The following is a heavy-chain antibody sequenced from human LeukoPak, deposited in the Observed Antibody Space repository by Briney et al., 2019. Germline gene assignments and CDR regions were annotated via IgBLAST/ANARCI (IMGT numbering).Heavy chain of an antibody. CDR3: ARDVEGFGDYGAFDI. Sequence: RTSETLSLTCTVSGGSISSGDYYWSWIRQPPGKGLEWIGYIYYSGSTYYNPSLKSRVTISVDTSKNQFSLKLSSVTAADTAVYYCARDVEGFGDYGAFDIWGQGTMVTVSS. V-gene: IGHV4-30-4*08. J-gene: IGHJ3*02. D-gene: IGHD4-17*01. CDR2: IYYSGST. CDR1: GGSISSGDYY.